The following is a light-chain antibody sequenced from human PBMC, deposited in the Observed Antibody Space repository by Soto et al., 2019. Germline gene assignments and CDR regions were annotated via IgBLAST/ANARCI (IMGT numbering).Light chain of an antibody. Sequence: QSVRTQPASVSGSPGQSITISCTGTSSDVGSYNLVSWYQQHPGKAPKLMIYEGSKRPSGVSNRFSGSKSGNTASLTISGLQAEDEADYYCCSYAGSRVFGGGTKVTVL. J-gene: IGLJ3*02. CDR2: EGS. CDR3: CSYAGSRV. CDR1: SSDVGSYNL. V-gene: IGLV2-23*01.